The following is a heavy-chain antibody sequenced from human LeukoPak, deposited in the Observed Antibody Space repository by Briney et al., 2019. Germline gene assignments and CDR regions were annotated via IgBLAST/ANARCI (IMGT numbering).Heavy chain of an antibody. Sequence: ASVKVSCKASGYTFTSYGISWVRQPPGQGLEWMGWISAYNGNTNYAQKLQGRLTMTTDTSTSTAYMELRSLRSDDTAVYYCARVSVGYCTNGVCPNWFDPWGQGTLVTVSS. D-gene: IGHD2-8*01. V-gene: IGHV1-18*01. J-gene: IGHJ5*02. CDR1: GYTFTSYG. CDR2: ISAYNGNT. CDR3: ARVSVGYCTNGVCPNWFDP.